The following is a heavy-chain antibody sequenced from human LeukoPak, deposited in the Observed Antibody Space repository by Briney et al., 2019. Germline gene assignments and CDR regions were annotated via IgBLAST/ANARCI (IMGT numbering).Heavy chain of an antibody. J-gene: IGHJ4*02. CDR1: GFTFSSYW. CDR3: ASSVGSSSGIDY. V-gene: IGHV3-74*01. Sequence: GGSLRLSCAASGFTFSSYWMHWVRQAPGKGLVWVSRINTDGSSTSYADSVKGRFTISRDNAKNTLYLQMNSLRAEDTAVYYCASSVGSSSGIDYWGQGTLVTVSS. CDR2: INTDGSST. D-gene: IGHD6-6*01.